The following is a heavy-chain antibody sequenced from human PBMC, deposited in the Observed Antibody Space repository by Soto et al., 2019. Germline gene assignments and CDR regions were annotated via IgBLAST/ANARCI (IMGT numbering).Heavy chain of an antibody. CDR3: AKADKQDPGIAAAGTDGALFDP. CDR2: ISYDGSNK. D-gene: IGHD6-13*01. J-gene: IGHJ5*02. Sequence: GGSLRLSCAASGFTFSSYGMHWVRQAPGKGLEWVAVISYDGSNKYYADSVKGRFTISRDNSKNTLYLQMNSLRAEDTAVYYCAKADKQDPGIAAAGTDGALFDPWGQGTLVTVSS. V-gene: IGHV3-30*18. CDR1: GFTFSSYG.